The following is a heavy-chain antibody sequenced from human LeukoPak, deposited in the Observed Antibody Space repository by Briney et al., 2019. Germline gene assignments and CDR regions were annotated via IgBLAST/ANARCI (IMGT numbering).Heavy chain of an antibody. CDR3: ARGNYYDSSGYYWPGAFDI. CDR2: IYYSGST. V-gene: IGHV4-34*01. D-gene: IGHD3-22*01. J-gene: IGHJ3*02. Sequence: SETLSLTCAVYGGSFSGYYWGWIRQPPGKGLEWIGSIYYSGSTYYNPSLKSRVTISVDTSKNQFSLKLSSVTAADTAVYYCARGNYYDSSGYYWPGAFDIWGQGTMVTVSS. CDR1: GGSFSGYY.